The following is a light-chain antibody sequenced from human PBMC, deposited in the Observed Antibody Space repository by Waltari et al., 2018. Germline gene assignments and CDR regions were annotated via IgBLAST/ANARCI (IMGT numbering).Light chain of an antibody. CDR2: ATS. CDR3: QQGYSTLWT. CDR1: QSISSY. V-gene: IGKV1-39*01. Sequence: DIQMTQSPSSLSASVGDRVTITCRASQSISSYLNWYQQKPGKAPKLLIFATSTLQSGVPSRFSGIRSGTDFTLTVSSLQPEDFATYYCQQGYSTLWTFGQGTKVEIK. J-gene: IGKJ1*01.